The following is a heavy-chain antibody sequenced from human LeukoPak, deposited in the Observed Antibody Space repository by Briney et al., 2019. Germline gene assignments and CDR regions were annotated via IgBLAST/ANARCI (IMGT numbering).Heavy chain of an antibody. CDR2: IHNDGDGP. CDR1: GFTFRNYW. J-gene: IGHJ5*02. V-gene: IGHV3-74*01. Sequence: GGSLRLSCAASGFTFRNYWMHWVRQAPGKGLVWVSHIHNDGDGPTYADSVKGRFTISRDNAKNTLYLQMNSLSAQDTPVYYRPRHRPHNWFDPWGQGTLVTVPS. CDR3: PRHRPHNWFDP.